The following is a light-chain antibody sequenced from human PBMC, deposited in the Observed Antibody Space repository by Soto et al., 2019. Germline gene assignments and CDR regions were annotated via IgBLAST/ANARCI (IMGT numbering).Light chain of an antibody. J-gene: IGKJ1*01. CDR3: QQYNNWWT. CDR1: QSVGSS. V-gene: IGKV3-15*01. Sequence: EIVMTQSPVTLSMSPGERDTLSCRAGQSVGSSLAWYQQKPGQPPRLLIYGASTRATGSPARFTGSGSGTEFTLTISSLQFDDSAVYYCQQYNNWWTFGQGTKVEIK. CDR2: GAS.